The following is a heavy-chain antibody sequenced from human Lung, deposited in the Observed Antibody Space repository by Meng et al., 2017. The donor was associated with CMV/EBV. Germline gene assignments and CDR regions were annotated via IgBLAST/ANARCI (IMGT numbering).Heavy chain of an antibody. CDR1: GSSFGNYG. Sequence: SVXVSXXASGSSFGNYGISWVRQAPGQGLEWMGVIIPIIGITKYAQRFQGRVTITADTSTSTAYMELSSLRSEDTAMYYCARERDSSSWFDGYWGQGTLVXVSS. V-gene: IGHV1-69*10. CDR3: ARERDSSSWFDGY. J-gene: IGHJ4*02. D-gene: IGHD6-13*01. CDR2: IIPIIGIT.